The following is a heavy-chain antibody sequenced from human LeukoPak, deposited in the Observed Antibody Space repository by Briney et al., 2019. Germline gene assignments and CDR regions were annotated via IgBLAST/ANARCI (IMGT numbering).Heavy chain of an antibody. V-gene: IGHV1-18*01. CDR1: GYTFTSYG. CDR2: ISAYNGNT. J-gene: IGHJ4*02. D-gene: IGHD6-13*01. CDR3: ARAPAGYSSSWYIY. Sequence: GASVKASCKASGYTFTSYGISWVRQAPGQGLEWMGWISAYNGNTNYAQKLQGRVTMTTDTSTSTAYMELRSLRSDDTAVYYCARAPAGYSSSWYIYWGQGTLVTVSS.